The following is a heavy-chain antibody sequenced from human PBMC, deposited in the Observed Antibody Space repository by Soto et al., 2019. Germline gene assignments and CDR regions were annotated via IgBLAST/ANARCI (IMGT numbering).Heavy chain of an antibody. D-gene: IGHD4-17*01. J-gene: IGHJ6*02. CDR2: IYYSGST. CDR1: GGSVNNANYF. CDR3: ARDADYGGSRGGMDV. Sequence: VRLEESGPGLVKPSETLSLICSVSGGSVNNANYFWNWIRHHPENGLEWIGYIYYSGSTRYNPSFKTRATLSIDTSKNQFSLRLNSVTVADTAVYFCARDADYGGSRGGMDVWGRGTTVTVSS. V-gene: IGHV4-31*03.